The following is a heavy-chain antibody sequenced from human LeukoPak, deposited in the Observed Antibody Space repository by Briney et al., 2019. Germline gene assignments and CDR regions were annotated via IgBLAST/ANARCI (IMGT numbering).Heavy chain of an antibody. D-gene: IGHD3-10*01. Sequence: SVKVSCKASGGTFSSYAISWVRQAPGQGLEWMGGIIPIFGTANYARKFQGRVTITTDESTSTAYMELSSLRSEDTAVYYCARSGSYYYYYYMDVWGKGTTVTVSS. CDR3: ARSGSYYYYYYMDV. V-gene: IGHV1-69*05. CDR2: IIPIFGTA. J-gene: IGHJ6*03. CDR1: GGTFSSYA.